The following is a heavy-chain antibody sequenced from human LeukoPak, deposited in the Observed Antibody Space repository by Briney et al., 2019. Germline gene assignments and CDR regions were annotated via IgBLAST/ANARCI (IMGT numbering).Heavy chain of an antibody. V-gene: IGHV4-39*07. CDR1: GGCISSSSHY. CDR2: IYYSGST. Sequence: SETLSLTCSVSGGCISSSSHYWDWIRQPPGEGLEWIGSIYYSGSTYYNTSLKSRVTISVDTSKNQFSLKLISVTAADTAVYYCAREDTGGLDHWGQGTLVTVSS. J-gene: IGHJ4*02. D-gene: IGHD4-23*01. CDR3: AREDTGGLDH.